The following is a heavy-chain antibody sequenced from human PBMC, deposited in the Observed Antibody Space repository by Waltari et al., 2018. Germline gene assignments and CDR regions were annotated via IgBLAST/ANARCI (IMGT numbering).Heavy chain of an antibody. CDR1: GGSISGFY. CDR2: IYYTGST. Sequence: QVQLQESGPSLLKPSETLSPICTVSGGSISGFYCSWVRQPPGKGLDWIGYIYYTGSTNFKPSLKSRVTMSVDTSKNRFSLKLSSVTAADPAVYYCARGGGGDWEWFDPWGQGTLVTVSS. D-gene: IGHD2-21*02. CDR3: ARGGGGDWEWFDP. J-gene: IGHJ5*02. V-gene: IGHV4-59*01.